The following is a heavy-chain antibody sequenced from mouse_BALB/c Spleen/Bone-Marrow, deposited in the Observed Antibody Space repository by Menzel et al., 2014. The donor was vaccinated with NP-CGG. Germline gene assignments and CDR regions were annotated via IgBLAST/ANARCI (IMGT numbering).Heavy chain of an antibody. CDR1: GYTFTSYI. J-gene: IGHJ4*01. Sequence: EVKLVESGPELVKPGASVKMSCKASGYTFTSYIMHWVKQKPGRGLEWIGYINPYNDGTKYNEKFKGKATLTSDKSSSTAYMELSSLTSEDSAVYYCARRWLPYAMDYWGQGTPVTVSS. CDR2: INPYNDGT. CDR3: ARRWLPYAMDY. V-gene: IGHV1-14*01. D-gene: IGHD2-3*01.